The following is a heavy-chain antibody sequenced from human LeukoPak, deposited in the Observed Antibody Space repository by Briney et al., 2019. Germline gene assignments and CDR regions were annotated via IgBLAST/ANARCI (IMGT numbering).Heavy chain of an antibody. D-gene: IGHD2-15*01. CDR2: IYPGDSST. Sequence: GESLRISCKASGYTFKNFCIGWVRQMPGKGLEWMGIIYPGDSSTKYSPSFQGRVAISTDASINTAFLQVNNLEASDTAIYYCPRHSSVGVVRIVDPWRQGPPVTVSS. J-gene: IGHJ5*02. CDR1: GYTFKNFC. V-gene: IGHV5-51*01. CDR3: PRHSSVGVVRIVDP.